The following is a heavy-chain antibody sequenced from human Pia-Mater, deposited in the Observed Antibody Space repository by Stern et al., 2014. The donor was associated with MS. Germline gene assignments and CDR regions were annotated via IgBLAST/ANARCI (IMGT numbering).Heavy chain of an antibody. V-gene: IGHV2-5*02. Sequence: QVTLKESGPTLVKPTQTLTLTCTFSGFSLSTSGAGVTWIRQPPGKALEWLAVIYWADEKRYSPSLKTRLTITRAPSQSQVVLSMTSMDPVDTATYYCAHLFSDASSSWFDPWGQGTLVTVSS. J-gene: IGHJ5*02. D-gene: IGHD6-6*01. CDR3: AHLFSDASSSWFDP. CDR2: IYWADEK. CDR1: GFSLSTSGAG.